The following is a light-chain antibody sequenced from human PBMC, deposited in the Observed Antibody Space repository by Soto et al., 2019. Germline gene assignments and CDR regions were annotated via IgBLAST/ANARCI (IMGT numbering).Light chain of an antibody. CDR1: QNINNY. V-gene: IGKV1-33*01. J-gene: IGKJ1*01. CDR2: DAS. CDR3: QQYGTSHRT. Sequence: DIQMTQSPSSLSASVGDRVTITCQASQNINNYLNWYQQKPGRAPKLLIYDASNLEAGVPSRFRGSGSGTDFTFTISRLQPEDLAVYYCQQYGTSHRTFGQGTKVDIK.